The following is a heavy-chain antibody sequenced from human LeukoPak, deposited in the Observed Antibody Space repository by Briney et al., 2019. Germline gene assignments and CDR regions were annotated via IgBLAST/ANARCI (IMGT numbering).Heavy chain of an antibody. Sequence: SETLSLTCTVSGGSISSSSYYWGWIRQPPGKGLEWIGSIYYSGSTYYNPSLKSRVTISVDTSKNQFSLKLSSVTAADTDVYYCAREAYFDYWGQGTLVTVSS. CDR1: GGSISSSSYY. CDR2: IYYSGST. V-gene: IGHV4-39*07. J-gene: IGHJ4*02. CDR3: AREAYFDY.